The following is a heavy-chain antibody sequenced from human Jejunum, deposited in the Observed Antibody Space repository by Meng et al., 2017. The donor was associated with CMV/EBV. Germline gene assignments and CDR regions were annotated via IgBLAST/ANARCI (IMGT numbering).Heavy chain of an antibody. Sequence: SGIPLNSYGIQWVRQFPGKGLEWVAVIWYDGSRKYFADSVQGRFSISRDDSKNTVYLQMNSLRAEDTAVYYCARDNDGSSHYSQFDYWGQGTLVTVSS. CDR1: GIPLNSYG. D-gene: IGHD3-22*01. CDR2: IWYDGSRK. V-gene: IGHV3-33*01. CDR3: ARDNDGSSHYSQFDY. J-gene: IGHJ4*02.